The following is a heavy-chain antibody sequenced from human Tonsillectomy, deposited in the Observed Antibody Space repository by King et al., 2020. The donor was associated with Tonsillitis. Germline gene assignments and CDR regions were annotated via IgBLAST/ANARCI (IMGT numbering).Heavy chain of an antibody. CDR3: VKDRYSSGWYGLDAFDI. D-gene: IGHD6-19*01. Sequence: DVQLVESGGGLVQPGGSLRLSCSASGFTFSSYAMHWVRQAPGKGLEYVSAISSNGGSTYYADSVKGRFTISRDNSKNTLYLQMSSLRAEDTAVYYCVKDRYSSGWYGLDAFDIWGQGTMVTVSS. V-gene: IGHV3-64D*06. CDR1: GFTFSSYA. J-gene: IGHJ3*02. CDR2: ISSNGGST.